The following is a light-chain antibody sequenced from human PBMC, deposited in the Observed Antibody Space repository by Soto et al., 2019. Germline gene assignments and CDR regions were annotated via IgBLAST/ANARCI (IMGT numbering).Light chain of an antibody. CDR2: DAS. V-gene: IGKV3-20*01. Sequence: ETMITQSPYTLSVSPGERATLSCRASQSVSSNLAWYQQKPGQAPRLLIYDASSRATGIPDRFSGSGSGTDFTLTISRLEPEDFAVYYCQQYGSSPLTFGGGTKVDIK. CDR3: QQYGSSPLT. CDR1: QSVSSN. J-gene: IGKJ4*01.